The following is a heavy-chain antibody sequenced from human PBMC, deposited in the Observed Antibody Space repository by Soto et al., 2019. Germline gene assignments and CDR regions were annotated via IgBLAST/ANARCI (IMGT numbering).Heavy chain of an antibody. CDR1: GGSISSGGYY. J-gene: IGHJ3*02. V-gene: IGHV4-31*03. CDR2: IYYSGST. CDR3: AIWEDYYDSSGYPDAFDI. Sequence: SETLSLTCTVSGGSISSGGYYWSWIRQHPGKGLEWIGYIYYSGSTYYNPSLKSRVTISVDTSKNQFSPKLSSVTAADTAVYYCAIWEDYYDSSGYPDAFDIWGQGTMVTVSS. D-gene: IGHD3-22*01.